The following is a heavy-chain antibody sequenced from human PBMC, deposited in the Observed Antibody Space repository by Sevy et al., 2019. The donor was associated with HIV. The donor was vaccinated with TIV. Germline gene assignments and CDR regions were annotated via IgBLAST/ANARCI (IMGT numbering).Heavy chain of an antibody. D-gene: IGHD3-10*01. J-gene: IGHJ3*02. CDR3: AIESLVRGIKTESFDI. CDR1: GFIFRDYG. Sequence: GGSLRRSCAASGFIFRDYGMHWFRQAPGKGLEWVTFITFDGKDKNYVDSLRRRFTISRDNAKNTLYVQMNSLRAEDIAVYYCAIESLVRGIKTESFDIWGQGTMVNVSS. CDR2: ITFDGKDK. V-gene: IGHV3-30*02.